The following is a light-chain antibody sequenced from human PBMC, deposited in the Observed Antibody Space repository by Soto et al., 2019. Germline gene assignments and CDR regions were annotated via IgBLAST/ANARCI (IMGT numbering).Light chain of an antibody. V-gene: IGKV1-5*03. CDR3: QQDDRFPYT. Sequence: DIQMTQSPSTLSASVGDTVTITCRASQSISNWLAWYQQKPGQDPKLLIHKASTFESGVPSRFSGSGSGTEFTLTISSLHHDDFANFYCQQDDRFPYTFGQGTKLEIK. CDR2: KAS. CDR1: QSISNW. J-gene: IGKJ2*01.